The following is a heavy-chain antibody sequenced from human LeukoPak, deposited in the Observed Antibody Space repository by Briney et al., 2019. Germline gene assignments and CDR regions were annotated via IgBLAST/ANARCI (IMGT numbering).Heavy chain of an antibody. CDR1: GFTFSSYS. D-gene: IGHD2/OR15-2a*01. V-gene: IGHV3-48*04. J-gene: IGHJ3*02. CDR2: ISSSSTTI. CDR3: ARVLGFHAFDAFDI. Sequence: GGSLRLSCAASGFTFSSYSMNWVRQAPGKGLEWVSYISSSSTTIYYADSVKGRFTISRDNAKNSLYLQMNSLRAEDTAVYYCARVLGFHAFDAFDIWGQGTMVTVSS.